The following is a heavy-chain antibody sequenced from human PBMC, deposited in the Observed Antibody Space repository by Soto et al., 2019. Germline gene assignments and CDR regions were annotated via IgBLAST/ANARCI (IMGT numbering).Heavy chain of an antibody. CDR2: INYDGSTT. CDR3: ARVARGAWGVFDP. J-gene: IGHJ5*02. Sequence: EVQLVESGGGLAQPGGSLRLSCAASGFSFSTYWMHWVRQAPGKGLVWDSRINYDGSTTNYADAVKGRFTISRDNAKNTLYLQMNSLTAEDTAVYYCARVARGAWGVFDPWGQGTLVTVSS. CDR1: GFSFSTYW. D-gene: IGHD3-16*01. V-gene: IGHV3-74*01.